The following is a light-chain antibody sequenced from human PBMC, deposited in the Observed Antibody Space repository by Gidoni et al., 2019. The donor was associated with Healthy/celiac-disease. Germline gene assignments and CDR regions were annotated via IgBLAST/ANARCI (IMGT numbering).Light chain of an antibody. CDR1: QSVLYSSNNKNY. V-gene: IGKV4-1*01. CDR3: QQYYSTXXT. CDR2: WAS. J-gene: IGKJ1*01. Sequence: IVMTQSPDSLAVSLGERATINCKSSQSVLYSSNNKNYLAWYQQKPGQPPKLLIYWASTRESGVPDRFSGSGSGTDFTLTISSLQAEDVAVXXCQQYYSTXXTFGQGTKVEIK.